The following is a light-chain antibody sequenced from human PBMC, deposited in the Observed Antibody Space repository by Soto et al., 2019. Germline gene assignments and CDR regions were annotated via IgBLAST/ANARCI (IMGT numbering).Light chain of an antibody. J-gene: IGKJ4*01. CDR1: QSVGNN. CDR2: ATS. CDR3: QQYGDWPLT. V-gene: IGKV3-15*01. Sequence: EIVLTQSPATLSVSPGERATLSCRASQSVGNNFAWYQQKPGQAPRLLIFATSTSATGVPARFSGSGSGTEFTLTISRLQSEDFAVYYCQQYGDWPLTFGGGAKVEIE.